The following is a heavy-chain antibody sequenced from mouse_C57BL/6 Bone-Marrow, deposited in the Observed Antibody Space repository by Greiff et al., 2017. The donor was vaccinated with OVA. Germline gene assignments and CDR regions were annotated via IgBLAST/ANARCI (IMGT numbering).Heavy chain of an antibody. D-gene: IGHD2-14*01. CDR3: AREGVLWGFAY. J-gene: IGHJ3*01. Sequence: VQLKQSVAELVRPGASVKLSCTASGFTIKNTYMHWVKQRPEQGLEWIGRIDPANGNTKYAPKFQGKATITADTSSNTAYLQLSSLTSEDTAIYYCAREGVLWGFAYWGQGTLVTVSA. CDR1: GFTIKNTY. CDR2: IDPANGNT. V-gene: IGHV14-3*01.